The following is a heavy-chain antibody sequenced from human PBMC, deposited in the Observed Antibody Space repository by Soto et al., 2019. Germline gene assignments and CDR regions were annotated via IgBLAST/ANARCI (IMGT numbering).Heavy chain of an antibody. CDR2: ISYDGSNK. CDR1: GFTFSSYG. D-gene: IGHD3-10*01. J-gene: IGHJ6*02. CDR3: AIRRTLITMVRGVIISLYYGMDV. Sequence: QVQLVESGGGVVQPGRSLRLSCAASGFTFSSYGMHWVRQAPGKGLEWVAVISYDGSNKYYADSVKGRFTISRDNSKNTLYLQMNSLRAEDTAVYYCAIRRTLITMVRGVIISLYYGMDVWGQGTTVTVSS. V-gene: IGHV3-30*03.